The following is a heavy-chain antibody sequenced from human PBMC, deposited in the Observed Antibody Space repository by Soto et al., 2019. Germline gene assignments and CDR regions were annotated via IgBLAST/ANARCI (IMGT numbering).Heavy chain of an antibody. CDR2: ISSSGSTI. J-gene: IGHJ4*02. CDR3: ARIKSGITIFGVVIPPLDY. Sequence: GGSLRLSCAVSGFTLSRYAMHWVRQAPGKGLEWVSYISSSGSTIYYADSVKGRFTISRDNAKNSLYLQMNSLRAEDTAVYYCARIKSGITIFGVVIPPLDYWGQGTLVTVSS. D-gene: IGHD3-3*01. V-gene: IGHV3-48*04. CDR1: GFTLSRYA.